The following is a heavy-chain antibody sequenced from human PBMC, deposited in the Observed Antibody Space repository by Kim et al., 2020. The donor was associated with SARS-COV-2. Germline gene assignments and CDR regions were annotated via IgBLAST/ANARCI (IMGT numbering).Heavy chain of an antibody. Sequence: GGSLRLSCAASGFTFSSYAMHWVRQAPGKGLEWVAVISYDGSTKYYADSVKGRFTISRDNSKNTLYLQMNSLRAEDTAVYYCAREFRDYGGDYWGQGTLVTVSS. V-gene: IGHV3-30*04. CDR1: GFTFSSYA. CDR3: AREFRDYGGDY. CDR2: ISYDGSTK. J-gene: IGHJ4*02. D-gene: IGHD4-17*01.